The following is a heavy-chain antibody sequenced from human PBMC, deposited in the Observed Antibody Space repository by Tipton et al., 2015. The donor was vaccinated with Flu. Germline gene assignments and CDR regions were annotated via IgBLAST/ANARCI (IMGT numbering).Heavy chain of an antibody. CDR2: MSYSENT. Sequence: TLSLTCSVSGGSINNYYLSWIRQPPGKGLEWIGDMSYSENTYYNPSLKSRVTISVDTSKSQFSLMLKSVTAADTAVYYCARLSYYDVDLKNFYFDHWGQGALVTVSS. CDR1: GGSINNYY. V-gene: IGHV4-59*04. D-gene: IGHD3-10*02. CDR3: ARLSYYDVDLKNFYFDH. J-gene: IGHJ4*02.